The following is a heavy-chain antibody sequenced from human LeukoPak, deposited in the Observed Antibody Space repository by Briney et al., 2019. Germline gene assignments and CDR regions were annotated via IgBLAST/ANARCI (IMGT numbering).Heavy chain of an antibody. CDR1: GFTFSSYE. Sequence: GGSLRLSCAASGFTFSSYEMNWVRQAPGKGLEWVSYISSSGSTIYYADSVKGRFTISRDNAKNSLYLQMNSLRAEDTAVYYCARDGEISDNDYFDYWGQGTLVTVSS. CDR3: ARDGEISDNDYFDY. J-gene: IGHJ4*02. V-gene: IGHV3-48*03. D-gene: IGHD3-10*01. CDR2: ISSSGSTI.